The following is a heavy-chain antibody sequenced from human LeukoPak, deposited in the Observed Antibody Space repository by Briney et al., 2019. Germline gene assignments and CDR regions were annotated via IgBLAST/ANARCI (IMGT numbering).Heavy chain of an antibody. CDR1: GGSISSGDYY. V-gene: IGHV4-30-4*08. Sequence: PSETLSLTCTVSGGSISSGDYYWSWIRQPPGKGLEWIGYIYYSGSTYYNPSLKSRVTISVDTSKNQFSLKLSSVTAADTAVYYCARASSSWYIDYWGQGTLVTVSS. J-gene: IGHJ4*02. D-gene: IGHD6-13*01. CDR2: IYYSGST. CDR3: ARASSSWYIDY.